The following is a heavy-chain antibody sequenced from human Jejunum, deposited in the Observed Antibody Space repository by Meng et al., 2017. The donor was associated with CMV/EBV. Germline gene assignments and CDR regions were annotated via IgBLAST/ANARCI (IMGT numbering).Heavy chain of an antibody. V-gene: IGHV3-74*01. D-gene: IGHD2-21*01. CDR1: GFTFSRYW. J-gene: IGHJ4*02. Sequence: CAASGFTFSRYWMQWVRQAPGKGLAWVSRINSDGSSTSYADSVKGRFTISRDNAKNTLYLQMNSLRAEDTAVYYCAREASGDCYDYWGQGTLVPSPQ. CDR2: INSDGSST. CDR3: AREASGDCYDY.